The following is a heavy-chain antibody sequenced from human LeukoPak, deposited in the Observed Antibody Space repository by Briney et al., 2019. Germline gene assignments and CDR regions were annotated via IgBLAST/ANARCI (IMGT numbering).Heavy chain of an antibody. V-gene: IGHV3-7*01. CDR2: IKQDGSEK. CDR3: ARDPETGITGTTNY. D-gene: IGHD1-7*01. CDR1: GFTFSSYW. Sequence: GGSLRLSCAPSGFTFSSYWMSWVRQATGKGPEWVANIKQDGSEKYYVDSVKGRFTISRDNAKNSLYLQMNSLRAEDTAVYYCARDPETGITGTTNYWGQGTLVTVSS. J-gene: IGHJ4*02.